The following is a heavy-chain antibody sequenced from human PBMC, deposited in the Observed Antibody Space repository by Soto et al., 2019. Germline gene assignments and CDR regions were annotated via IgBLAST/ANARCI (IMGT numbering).Heavy chain of an antibody. Sequence: GASVKVSCKVSGYTLTELSMHWVRQAPGKGLEWMGGFDPEDGETIYAQKFQGRVTMTEDTSTDTAYMELSSLRAEDTAVYYCARGLHSSGWHGFLPDYWGQGTLVTVSS. CDR3: ARGLHSSGWHGFLPDY. D-gene: IGHD6-19*01. CDR2: FDPEDGET. V-gene: IGHV1-24*01. J-gene: IGHJ4*02. CDR1: GYTLTELS.